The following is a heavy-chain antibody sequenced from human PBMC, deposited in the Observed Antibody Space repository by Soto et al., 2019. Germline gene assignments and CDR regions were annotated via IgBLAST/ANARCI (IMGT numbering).Heavy chain of an antibody. CDR3: ARALVATHGGGNYYGMDV. CDR1: GFTFSSYA. V-gene: IGHV3-23*01. D-gene: IGHD5-12*01. Sequence: GGSLRLSCAASGFTFSSYAMSWVRQAPGKGLEWVSAISGSGGSTYYADSVKGRFTISRDNSKNTLYLQMNSLRAEDTAVYYCARALVATHGGGNYYGMDVWGQGTTVTV. CDR2: ISGSGGST. J-gene: IGHJ6*02.